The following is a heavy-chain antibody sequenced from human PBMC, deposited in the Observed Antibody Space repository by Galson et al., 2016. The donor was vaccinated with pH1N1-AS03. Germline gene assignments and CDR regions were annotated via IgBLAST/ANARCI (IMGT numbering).Heavy chain of an antibody. CDR2: ISPIFGSA. J-gene: IGHJ4*02. CDR1: GGTLNNYA. CDR3: ARGLTYHLCSGGVF. Sequence: SVKVSCKASGGTLNNYAINWVRQAPGQGLEWMGGISPIFGSANHARKFQGRVTITADIFTNTVYMELSSLRSEDTAVYYCARGLTYHLCSGGVFWGQGALVTVSS. D-gene: IGHD3-10*02. V-gene: IGHV1-69*06.